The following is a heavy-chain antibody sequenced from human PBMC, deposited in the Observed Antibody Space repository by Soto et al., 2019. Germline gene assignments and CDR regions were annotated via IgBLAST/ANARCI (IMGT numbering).Heavy chain of an antibody. CDR1: GFPFSSYG. J-gene: IGHJ5*02. V-gene: IGHV3-33*01. CDR2: IWYDGSNK. CDR3: ASQKA. Sequence: QVQLVESGGGVVQPGRSLRLSCAASGFPFSSYGMHWVRQAAGKGLEWVAVIWYDGSNKYYSDSVKGRFTISRDNSKKMLNLKMNSLGVEDTAVYYCASQKAWGQGTLFTVSS.